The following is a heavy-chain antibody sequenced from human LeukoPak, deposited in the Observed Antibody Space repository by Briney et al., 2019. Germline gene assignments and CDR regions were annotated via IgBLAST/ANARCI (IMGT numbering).Heavy chain of an antibody. J-gene: IGHJ4*02. CDR1: GFTFSSYA. V-gene: IGHV3-23*01. D-gene: IGHD2-2*01. CDR2: ISGSGGST. CDR3: AKSQDEYCSSTSCYAGNFDY. Sequence: PGGSLRLSCAASGFTFSSYAMSWVSQAPGKGLEWGSAISGSGGSTYYADSVKGRFSISRDNSKNTLYLQMNRLRDEDTAVYYCAKSQDEYCSSTSCYAGNFDYWGQGALVTVSS.